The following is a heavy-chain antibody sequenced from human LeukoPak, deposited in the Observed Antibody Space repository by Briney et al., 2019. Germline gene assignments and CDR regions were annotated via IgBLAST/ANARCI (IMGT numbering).Heavy chain of an antibody. J-gene: IGHJ4*02. CDR1: GFTFNSYS. CDR3: ARARYSSSWYLDY. Sequence: GGSLRLSCAASGFTFNSYSMHWVRQAPGKGLEWVSGISTTSNTIYYADSVKGRFTISRDNAKNSLYLQMSGLGDEDTAVYSCARARYSSSWYLDYWGQGTLVTVSS. D-gene: IGHD6-13*01. V-gene: IGHV3-48*02. CDR2: ISTTSNTI.